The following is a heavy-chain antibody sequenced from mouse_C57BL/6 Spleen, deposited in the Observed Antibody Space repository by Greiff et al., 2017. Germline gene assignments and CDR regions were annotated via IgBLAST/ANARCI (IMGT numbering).Heavy chain of an antibody. D-gene: IGHD1-1*01. CDR3: ASIYYYGSTSYYFDY. J-gene: IGHJ2*01. CDR2: IYPGDGDT. Sequence: QVQLKESGPELVKPGASVKISCKASGYAFSSSWMNWVKQRPGKGLEWIGRIYPGDGDTNYNGKFKGKATLTADKSSSTAYMQLSSLTSEDSAVYFCASIYYYGSTSYYFDYWGQGTTLTVSS. V-gene: IGHV1-82*01. CDR1: GYAFSSSW.